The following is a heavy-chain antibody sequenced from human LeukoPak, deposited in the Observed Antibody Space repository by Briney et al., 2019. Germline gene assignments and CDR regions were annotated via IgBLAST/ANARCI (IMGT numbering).Heavy chain of an antibody. J-gene: IGHJ4*02. CDR2: IRSSGSTI. D-gene: IGHD2-2*01. V-gene: IGHV3-11*04. Sequence: RPGGSLRLSCAASGFTFSDYYMSWLRQAPGKGLGWVSYIRSSGSTIYYADSVKGRFTISRDNAKNSLYLQMNSLRAEDTAVYYCARVDCSSTSCYEFDYWGQGTLVTVSS. CDR1: GFTFSDYY. CDR3: ARVDCSSTSCYEFDY.